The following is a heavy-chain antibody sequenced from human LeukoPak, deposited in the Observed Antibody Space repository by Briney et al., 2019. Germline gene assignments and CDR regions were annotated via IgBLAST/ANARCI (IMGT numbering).Heavy chain of an antibody. Sequence: GSLRLSCAASGFTFGNYAMTWVRQAPGKGLEWVSSMSGSGSSTYFADSVKGRFTVSRDNYKNTLYLQLTSLRAEDTAVYYCARGGGMDYGDYWYYFDYWGQGTLVTVSS. CDR2: MSGSGSST. J-gene: IGHJ4*02. V-gene: IGHV3-23*01. CDR3: ARGGGMDYGDYWYYFDY. CDR1: GFTFGNYA. D-gene: IGHD4-17*01.